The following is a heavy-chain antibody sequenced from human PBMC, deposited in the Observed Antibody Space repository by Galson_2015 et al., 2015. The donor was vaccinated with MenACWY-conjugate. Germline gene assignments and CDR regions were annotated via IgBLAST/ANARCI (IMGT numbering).Heavy chain of an antibody. CDR1: GFTFSSYA. J-gene: IGHJ1*01. D-gene: IGHD1-26*01. CDR3: AKPSSIVGATTFSAEYFQH. V-gene: IGHV3-30*04. CDR2: ISYDGSNK. Sequence: SLRLSCAASGFTFSSYAMHWVRQAPGKGLEWVAVISYDGSNKYYADSVKGRFTISRDNSKNTLYLQMNSLRAEDTAVYYCAKPSSIVGATTFSAEYFQHWGQGTLVTVSS.